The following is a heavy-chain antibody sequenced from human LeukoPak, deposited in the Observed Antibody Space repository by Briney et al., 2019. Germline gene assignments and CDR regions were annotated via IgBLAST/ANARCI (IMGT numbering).Heavy chain of an antibody. Sequence: ASVKVSCKASGYTFTSYYMHWVRQAPGQGLEWMGIINPSGGSTSYAQKFQGRVTMTRDASTSTVYMELSSLRSEDTAVYYCARDPRRVGATIRFDPWGQGTLVTVSS. V-gene: IGHV1-46*01. J-gene: IGHJ5*02. CDR1: GYTFTSYY. D-gene: IGHD1-26*01. CDR3: ARDPRRVGATIRFDP. CDR2: INPSGGST.